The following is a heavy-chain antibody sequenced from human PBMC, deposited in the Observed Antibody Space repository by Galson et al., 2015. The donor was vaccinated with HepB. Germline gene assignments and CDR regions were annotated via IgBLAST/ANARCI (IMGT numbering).Heavy chain of an antibody. V-gene: IGHV3-7*01. J-gene: IGHJ6*02. CDR2: INQDGREK. CDR3: ARDSLGYYNYGMDV. D-gene: IGHD7-27*01. Sequence: LRLSCADSEFLFSTYWMSWVRQAPGKGLEWVANINQDGREKYYVDSVKGRFTISRDNAKNSLYLQMNSVRAEDTAVYYCARDSLGYYNYGMDVWGQGTTVTVSS. CDR1: EFLFSTYW.